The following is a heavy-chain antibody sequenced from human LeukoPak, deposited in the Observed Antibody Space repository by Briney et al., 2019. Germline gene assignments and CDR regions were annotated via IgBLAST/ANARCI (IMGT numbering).Heavy chain of an antibody. J-gene: IGHJ5*02. CDR1: GGSISNYY. CDR2: VYSSGRT. D-gene: IGHD3-10*01. Sequence: SETLSLTCTVSGGSISNYYWSWIRQPPGKGLEWIAYVYSSGRTNYNPSLKSRVTISVDTSESQFSLKLSSVTAADTAVYYCARKRAGGYGSGSYYKDNWFDPWGQGTLVTVSP. V-gene: IGHV4-59*01. CDR3: ARKRAGGYGSGSYYKDNWFDP.